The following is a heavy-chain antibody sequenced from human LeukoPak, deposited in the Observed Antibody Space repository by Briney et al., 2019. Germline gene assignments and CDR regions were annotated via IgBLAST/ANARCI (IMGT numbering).Heavy chain of an antibody. D-gene: IGHD5-24*01. J-gene: IGHJ4*02. Sequence: PGGSLRLSCAASGFTFSSYAMSWVRQAPGKGLEWVSAISGSGGSTYYADSVKGRFTISRDNFKNTLYLQMNSLRAEDTAVYHCAKAIRDGYSNFDYWGQGTLVTVSS. CDR2: ISGSGGST. V-gene: IGHV3-23*01. CDR1: GFTFSSYA. CDR3: AKAIRDGYSNFDY.